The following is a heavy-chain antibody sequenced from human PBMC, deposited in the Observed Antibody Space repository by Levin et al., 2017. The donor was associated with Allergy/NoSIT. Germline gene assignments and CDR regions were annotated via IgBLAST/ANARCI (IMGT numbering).Heavy chain of an antibody. D-gene: IGHD2-15*01. CDR1: GFTFASYA. V-gene: IGHV3-23*01. J-gene: IGHJ3*01. Sequence: GGSLRLSCAASGFTFASYAMTWVRQAPGKGLEWVSGVSASGSNTDYADSVKGRFTISRDNSKNTLYLPMNILIAEDTAVFYCAKGRGYCSGGTCYYPNDAFDLWGQGTMVTVSS. CDR2: VSASGSNT. CDR3: AKGRGYCSGGTCYYPNDAFDL.